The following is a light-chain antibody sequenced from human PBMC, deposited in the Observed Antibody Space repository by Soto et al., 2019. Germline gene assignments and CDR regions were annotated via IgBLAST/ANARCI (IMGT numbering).Light chain of an antibody. CDR2: EFS. CDR1: SRDIGAYNY. V-gene: IGLV2-8*01. Sequence: QSALTQPPSASGSPGQSVTISCTGTSRDIGAYNYVSWYQQHPGKAPKLMIYEFSKRPSGVPDRFSGSKSGNTASLTVSGLQAEDESDYYCSSYAGSNTWVFGGGTQLTVL. J-gene: IGLJ3*02. CDR3: SSYAGSNTWV.